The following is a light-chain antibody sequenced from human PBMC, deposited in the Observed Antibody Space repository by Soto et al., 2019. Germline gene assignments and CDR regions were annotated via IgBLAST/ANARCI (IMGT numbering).Light chain of an antibody. CDR1: QRVSSH. J-gene: IGKJ1*01. CDR2: GAS. CDR3: QQYGSSPGT. V-gene: IGKV3-20*01. Sequence: ETVMTQSPVTLSVSPGDTATLSCRASQRVSSHLAWYQQRPGQAPRLLIYGASNRATGIPDRFSGSGSGTDFTLTISRLEPEDFAVYYCQQYGSSPGTFGQGTKVDI.